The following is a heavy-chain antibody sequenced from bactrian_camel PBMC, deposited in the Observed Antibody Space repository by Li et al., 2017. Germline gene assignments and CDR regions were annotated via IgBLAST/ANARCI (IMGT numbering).Heavy chain of an antibody. CDR1: GYTYSRAC. Sequence: QLVEYGGGSVQAVGSLRLSCVASGYTYSRACMGWIRQAPEKGPEGVAAIYTGSGATWYHDSVKGRFSISRDIASRTLYLQMSNLKPEDTALSYCASKVGMCGPNWSKLRFDSRGPGTQVTVS. CDR2: IYTGSGAT. V-gene: IGHV3S28*01. CDR3: ASKVGMCGPNWSKLRFDS. D-gene: IGHD1*01. J-gene: IGHJ4*01.